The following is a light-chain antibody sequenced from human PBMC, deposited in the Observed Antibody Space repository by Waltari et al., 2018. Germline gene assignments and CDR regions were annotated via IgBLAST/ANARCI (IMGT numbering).Light chain of an antibody. CDR2: IHN. CDR1: TSNIGSRT. Sequence: QSVLTQPPSASGAPGQSVTISCSGSTSNIGSRTLNWYQQLPGTAPKLLISIHNERPSGVPDRFSGSTSGTSASLAISGLQSEDEADYYCAAWDDSLNAWVFGGGTKLTVL. V-gene: IGLV1-44*01. J-gene: IGLJ3*02. CDR3: AAWDDSLNAWV.